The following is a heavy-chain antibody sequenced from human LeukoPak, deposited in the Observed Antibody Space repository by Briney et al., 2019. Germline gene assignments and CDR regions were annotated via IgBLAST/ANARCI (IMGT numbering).Heavy chain of an antibody. CDR2: ISWNSGI. V-gene: IGHV3-9*01. J-gene: IGHJ6*02. CDR3: AKDYRGWYFSYGMDV. CDR1: GFNFDDYA. D-gene: IGHD6-19*01. Sequence: PGGSLRLSCAASGFNFDDYAMHWVRQAPGKGLEWVSGISWNSGIDYADSVKGRFTISRDNANNSLYLQMNSLSPEDTALYYCAKDYRGWYFSYGMDVWGQGTTVTVSS.